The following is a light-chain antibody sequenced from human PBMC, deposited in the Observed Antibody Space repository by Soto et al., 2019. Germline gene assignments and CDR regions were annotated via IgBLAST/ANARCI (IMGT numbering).Light chain of an antibody. J-gene: IGLJ3*02. CDR2: EVT. V-gene: IGLV2-8*01. Sequence: QSALTQPPSASGSPGQSVTISCTGTSSDVGAYNYVSWYQQHAGKAPKLVIYEVTKRPSGVPDRFSGSKSANTASLTVSGLQGEDEGDYYCSSFASSNTWVFGGGTKLTVL. CDR3: SSFASSNTWV. CDR1: SSDVGAYNY.